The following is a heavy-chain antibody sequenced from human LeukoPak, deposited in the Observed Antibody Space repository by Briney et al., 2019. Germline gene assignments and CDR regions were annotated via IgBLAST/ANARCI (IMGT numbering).Heavy chain of an antibody. J-gene: IGHJ6*03. CDR1: GGSINSGGYY. Sequence: TLSLTCTVSGGSINSGGYYWSWIRQPPGKGLEWIGYIYQSESTYYNPSLKSRVTISVDRSKNQFYLNLTSVTAADTAVYYCVRHLPCFGCYYYYMDVWGRGTTVTVSS. D-gene: IGHD6-19*01. V-gene: IGHV4-30-2*01. CDR2: IYQSEST. CDR3: VRHLPCFGCYYYYMDV.